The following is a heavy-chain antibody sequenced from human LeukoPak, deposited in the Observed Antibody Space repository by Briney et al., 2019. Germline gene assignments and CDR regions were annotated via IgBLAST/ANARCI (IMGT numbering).Heavy chain of an antibody. Sequence: PGGSLRLSCAASGFTFDDYGMSWVRQAPGKGLEWVSGINWNGGSTGYADSEKGRFTISRDNAKNSPYLQMNSLRAEDTALYYCARNIVVVPAANNWFDPWGQGTLVTVSS. CDR2: INWNGGST. V-gene: IGHV3-20*04. CDR1: GFTFDDYG. CDR3: ARNIVVVPAANNWFDP. J-gene: IGHJ5*02. D-gene: IGHD2-2*01.